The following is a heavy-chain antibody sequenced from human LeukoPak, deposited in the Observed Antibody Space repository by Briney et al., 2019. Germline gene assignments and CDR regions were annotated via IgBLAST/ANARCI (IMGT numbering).Heavy chain of an antibody. CDR1: GGSISSSSYY. Sequence: MPSETLSLTCTVSGGSISSSSYYWGWIRQPPGKGLEWIGSIYYSGSTYYNPSLKSRVTISVDTSKNQFSLKLSSVTAADTAVYYCARDRDNSSVGQDYWGQGTLVTVSS. V-gene: IGHV4-39*07. J-gene: IGHJ4*02. CDR2: IYYSGST. CDR3: ARDRDNSSVGQDY. D-gene: IGHD3-22*01.